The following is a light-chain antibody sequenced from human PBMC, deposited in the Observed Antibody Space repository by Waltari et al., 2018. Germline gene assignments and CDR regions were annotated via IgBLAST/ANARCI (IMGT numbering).Light chain of an antibody. CDR1: QSVSSY. CDR2: DAS. V-gene: IGKV3-11*01. CDR3: QQRSNWPA. Sequence: EIVLTQSPATLSLSPGERATLSCRASQSVSSYLAWYQQKPGHAPRLLIYDASNRATGIPARFSGSGSVTDFTLTISSLEPEDFAVYYCQQRSNWPALGGGTKVEIK. J-gene: IGKJ4*01.